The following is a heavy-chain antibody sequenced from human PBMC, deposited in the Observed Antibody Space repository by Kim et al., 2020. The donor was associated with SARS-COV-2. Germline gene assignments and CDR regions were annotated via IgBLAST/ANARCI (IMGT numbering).Heavy chain of an antibody. CDR1: GFTFSSYS. CDR2: IGSSSSTI. V-gene: IGHV3-48*02. D-gene: IGHD2-15*01. CDR3: ARDLCSGGSCYLDAFDI. J-gene: IGHJ3*02. Sequence: GGSLRLSCAASGFTFSSYSMNWVRQAPGKGLEWVSYIGSSSSTIYYADSVKGRFTISRDNAKNSLYLQMNSLRDEDTAVYYCARDLCSGGSCYLDAFDIWAKVQWSPSLQ.